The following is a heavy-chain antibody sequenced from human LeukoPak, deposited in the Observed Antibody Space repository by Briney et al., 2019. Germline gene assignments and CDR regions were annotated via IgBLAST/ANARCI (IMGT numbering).Heavy chain of an antibody. CDR1: GGTFSSYA. CDR3: ARAQRWLQLIDY. V-gene: IGHV1-69*13. J-gene: IGHJ4*02. D-gene: IGHD5-24*01. Sequence: SVTVSCTASGGTFSSYAISWVRQAPGQGLEWMGGIIPIFGAANYAQKFQGRVTITADESTSTAYMELSSLRSEDTAVYYCARAQRWLQLIDYWGQGTLVTVSS. CDR2: IIPIFGAA.